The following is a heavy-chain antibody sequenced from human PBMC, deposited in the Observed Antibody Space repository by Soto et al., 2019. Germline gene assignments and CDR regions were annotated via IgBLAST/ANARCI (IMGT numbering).Heavy chain of an antibody. CDR2: ISYDGINK. CDR1: GFTFSSYA. Sequence: GGSLRLSCAASGFTFSSYAMHWVRQAPGKGLEWVAVISYDGINKYYADSVKGRFTISRDNSKNTLYLQMNSLRAEDTAVYYCARDGGLRYFDWSKIFYYYYGMDVWGQGTTVTVSS. J-gene: IGHJ6*02. CDR3: ARDGGLRYFDWSKIFYYYYGMDV. D-gene: IGHD3-9*01. V-gene: IGHV3-30-3*01.